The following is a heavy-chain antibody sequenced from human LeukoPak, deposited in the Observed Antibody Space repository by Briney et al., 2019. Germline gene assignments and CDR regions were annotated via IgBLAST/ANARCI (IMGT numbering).Heavy chain of an antibody. V-gene: IGHV1-8*01. CDR2: MNSNSGNT. D-gene: IGHD3-3*01. CDR1: GYTFTSYD. Sequence: ASVKVSCKASGYTFTSYDINWVRQATGPGLEWMGWMNSNSGNTGYAQKFQGRVTMTRNTSISTAYMELSSLRSEDTAVYYCARVTAKNDFWSGSDHLADYWGQGTLVTVSS. CDR3: ARVTAKNDFWSGSDHLADY. J-gene: IGHJ4*02.